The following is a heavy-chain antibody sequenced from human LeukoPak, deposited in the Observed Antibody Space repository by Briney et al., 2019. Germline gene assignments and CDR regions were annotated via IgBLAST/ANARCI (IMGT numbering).Heavy chain of an antibody. CDR2: IYYSGST. V-gene: IGHV4-59*08. CDR1: GGSVNSYY. CDR3: ARLARIAAAGFFDY. J-gene: IGHJ4*02. Sequence: KSSETLSLTCTVSGGSVNSYYWGWIRQPPGKGLEWIGYIYYSGSTNYNPSLRSRVTISVDTSKNQFSLKLSSVTAADTAVYYCARLARIAAAGFFDYWGQGTLVTVSS. D-gene: IGHD6-13*01.